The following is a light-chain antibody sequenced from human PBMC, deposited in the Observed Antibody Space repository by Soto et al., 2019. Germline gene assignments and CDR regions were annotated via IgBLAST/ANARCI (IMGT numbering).Light chain of an antibody. CDR2: DAT. V-gene: IGKV3-11*01. CDR1: QSVSSY. Sequence: EIVLTQFPATLSLSPGERASLSCRASQSVSSYLAWYQQKPGQAPRLLIYDATNRASGIPARFSGSGSATDFTLNISSLEPEAFAVSYCQHRNIWPTFGPGTKVDIK. CDR3: QHRNIWPT. J-gene: IGKJ3*01.